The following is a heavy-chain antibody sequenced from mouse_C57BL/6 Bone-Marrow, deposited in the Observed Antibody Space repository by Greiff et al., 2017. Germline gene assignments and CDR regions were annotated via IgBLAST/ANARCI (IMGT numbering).Heavy chain of an antibody. Sequence: EVKLVESGGGLVQPGGSLKLSCAASGFTFSDYYMYWVRQTPEKRLEWVAYISNGGGSTYYPDTVKGRFTISRDNAKNTLYLQMSRLKSEDTAMYYCARMGGHDGYWAWFAYWGQGTLVTVSA. J-gene: IGHJ3*01. V-gene: IGHV5-12*01. CDR3: ARMGGHDGYWAWFAY. CDR2: ISNGGGST. CDR1: GFTFSDYY. D-gene: IGHD2-3*01.